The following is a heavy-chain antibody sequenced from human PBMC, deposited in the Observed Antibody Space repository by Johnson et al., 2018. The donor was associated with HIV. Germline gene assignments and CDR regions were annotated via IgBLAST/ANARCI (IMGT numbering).Heavy chain of an antibody. D-gene: IGHD1-14*01. Sequence: QMLLVESGGGVVQPGRSLRLSCAASGFTLSSYAMHWVRQAPGKGLEWVAVISYDGSNKYYADPVQGRFTISRDNSQNTLNLQMNSLRVDETAVYYCARDRYHSPLRPGSGAFDIWGQGTMVTVSS. V-gene: IGHV3-30*04. CDR3: ARDRYHSPLRPGSGAFDI. J-gene: IGHJ3*02. CDR1: GFTLSSYA. CDR2: ISYDGSNK.